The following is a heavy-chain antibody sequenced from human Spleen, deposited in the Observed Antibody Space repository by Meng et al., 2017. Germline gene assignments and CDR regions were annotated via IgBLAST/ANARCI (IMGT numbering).Heavy chain of an antibody. CDR3: VRSSGWVRTGFDP. V-gene: IGHV4-39*01. J-gene: IGHJ5*02. CDR1: GGSISTSGYY. CDR2: IGHSGFT. Sequence: QPQRQESGPGLVKPSEALFLTCRVSGGSISTSGYYWGWSRRPPGKGLEWIGSIGHSGFTYYTPSLKSRVTVSIDTSKSQFSLMLTSVTAADTAVYYCVRSSGWVRTGFDPWGQGTLVTVSS. D-gene: IGHD6-19*01.